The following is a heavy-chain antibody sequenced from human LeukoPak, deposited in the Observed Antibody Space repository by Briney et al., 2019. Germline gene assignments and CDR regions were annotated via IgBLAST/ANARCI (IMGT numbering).Heavy chain of an antibody. CDR1: GFTFSSYA. CDR2: ISYDGSNK. Sequence: QTGRSLRLSCAASGFTFSSYAMHWVRQAPGKGLEWVAVISYDGSNKYYADSVKGRFTISRDNSKNTLYLQMNSLRAEDTAVYYCARGPERTGVGTRYYYDMDVWGQGTTVTASS. V-gene: IGHV3-30-3*01. CDR3: ARGPERTGVGTRYYYDMDV. D-gene: IGHD2-8*01. J-gene: IGHJ6*02.